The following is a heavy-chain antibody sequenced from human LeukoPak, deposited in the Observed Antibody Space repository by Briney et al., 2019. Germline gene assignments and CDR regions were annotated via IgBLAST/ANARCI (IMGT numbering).Heavy chain of an antibody. J-gene: IGHJ4*02. D-gene: IGHD1-26*01. CDR2: ISSSGSNT. Sequence: GGSLRLSCAASGFTFSSYEMNWVRQAPGKGLEWLSVISSSGSNTYYAHSVKGRFTTSRDNSKNTLYLQMSSLRAEDTAVYYCAEDPTYSDTTGFWGQGTLVTVSS. CDR3: AEDPTYSDTTGF. CDR1: GFTFSSYE. V-gene: IGHV3-23*01.